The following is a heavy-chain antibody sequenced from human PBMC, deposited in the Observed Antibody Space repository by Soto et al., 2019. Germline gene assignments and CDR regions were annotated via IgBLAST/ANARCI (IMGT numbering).Heavy chain of an antibody. Sequence: PGGSLRLSCAASGFTFSSYSMNWVRQAPGKGLEWVSYISSSSSTIYYADSVKGRFTISRDNAKNSLYLQMNSLRDEDTAVYYCAREPYDFWSGRPLYYYYGMDVWGQGTTVTVSS. J-gene: IGHJ6*02. CDR3: AREPYDFWSGRPLYYYYGMDV. V-gene: IGHV3-48*02. D-gene: IGHD3-3*01. CDR1: GFTFSSYS. CDR2: ISSSSSTI.